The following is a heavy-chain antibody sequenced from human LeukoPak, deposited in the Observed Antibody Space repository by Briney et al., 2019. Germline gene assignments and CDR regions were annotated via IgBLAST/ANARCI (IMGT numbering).Heavy chain of an antibody. D-gene: IGHD4-17*01. CDR3: AKVATVTNFEY. CDR2: IIPIFGTA. CDR1: GGTFISYA. J-gene: IGHJ4*02. Sequence: GASVKVSCKASGGTFISYAISWVRQAPGQGLEWMGGIIPIFGTANYAQKFQGRVTITADESTSTAYMELSSLRSEDTAVYYCAKVATVTNFEYWGQGTLVTVSS. V-gene: IGHV1-69*01.